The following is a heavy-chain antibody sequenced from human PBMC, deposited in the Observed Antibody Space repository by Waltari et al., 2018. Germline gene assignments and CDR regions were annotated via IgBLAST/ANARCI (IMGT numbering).Heavy chain of an antibody. J-gene: IGHJ6*02. CDR3: AREVEIAVAPGDYYYYGMDV. CDR2: IYTSGSN. D-gene: IGHD6-19*01. V-gene: IGHV4-4*07. CDR1: GGSISSYY. Sequence: QVQLQESGPGLVKPSETLSLTCTVSGGSISSYYWSWLRQPAGKGLEWIGRIYTSGSNNYNHALKSRVTMEVDTSKNQFALKLRSGTAADTAGYYCAREVEIAVAPGDYYYYGMDVWGQGTTVTVSS.